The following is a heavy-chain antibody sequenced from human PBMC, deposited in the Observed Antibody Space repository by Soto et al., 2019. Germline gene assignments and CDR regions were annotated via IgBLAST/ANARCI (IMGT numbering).Heavy chain of an antibody. V-gene: IGHV3-66*01. J-gene: IGHJ4*02. Sequence: EVQLVESGGGLVQPGGSLRLSWAASGFTVNNNYMRWVGQAPGKGLEWVSLIYSGGATYYADSVKGRFTISRDNSKNTLYLQMNSLRAEDTAVYYCARDGTYNWVGGQGILVTVSS. CDR3: ARDGTYNWV. CDR2: IYSGGAT. CDR1: GFTVNNNY. D-gene: IGHD1-1*01.